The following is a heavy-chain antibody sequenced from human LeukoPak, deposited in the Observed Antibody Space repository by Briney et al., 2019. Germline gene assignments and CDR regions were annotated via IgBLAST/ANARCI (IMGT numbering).Heavy chain of an antibody. Sequence: GASVKVSCKASGYTFTSYAMHWVRQAPGQRLEWMGRINPNSGGTNYAQKFQGRVTMTRDTSISTAYMELSRLRSDDTAVYYCARVMITFGGVPNFDYWGQGTLVAVSS. J-gene: IGHJ4*02. CDR2: INPNSGGT. CDR3: ARVMITFGGVPNFDY. CDR1: GYTFTSYA. V-gene: IGHV1-2*06. D-gene: IGHD3-16*01.